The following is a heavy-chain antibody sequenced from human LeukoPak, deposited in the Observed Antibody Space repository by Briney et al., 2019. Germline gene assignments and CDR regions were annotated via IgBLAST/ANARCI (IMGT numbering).Heavy chain of an antibody. V-gene: IGHV3-30*19. J-gene: IGHJ4*02. CDR2: ISYDGSNK. CDR1: GFTFSSYV. D-gene: IGHD4-17*01. Sequence: GGSLRLSCAASGFTFSSYVMHWVRQAPGKGLEWVAVISYDGSNKYYADSVKGRFTISRDNSKNTLYVQMNSLRAEDTAVYYCAKEIWPTVTTPGWTYFDYWGQGTLVTVSS. CDR3: AKEIWPTVTTPGWTYFDY.